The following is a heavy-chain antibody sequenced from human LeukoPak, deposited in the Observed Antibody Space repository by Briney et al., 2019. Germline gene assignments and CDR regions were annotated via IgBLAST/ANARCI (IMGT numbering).Heavy chain of an antibody. CDR1: GYTFTGYY. V-gene: IGHV1-2*02. J-gene: IGHJ1*01. CDR3: ASEFGYCSGGSCCSDPTEYFQH. CDR2: INPNSGGT. Sequence: EASVKVSCKASGYTFTGYYMHWVRQAPGQGLEWMGWINPNSGGTNYAQKFQGRVTMTRDTSISTAYMELSRLRSDDTAVYYCASEFGYCSGGSCCSDPTEYFQHWGQGTLVTVSS. D-gene: IGHD2-15*01.